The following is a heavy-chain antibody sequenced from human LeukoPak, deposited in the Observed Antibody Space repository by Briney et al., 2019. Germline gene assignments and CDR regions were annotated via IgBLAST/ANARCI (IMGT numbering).Heavy chain of an antibody. CDR3: ARDLVSSSIDY. CDR2: IGGPGGGE. Sequence: GGSLRLSCAVSGFTFNWFAMSWVRLAPGKGLEWVSAIGGPGGGEVFYADSVKGRFTISRDNSKNTLYLQMNSLRAEDTAVYYCARDLVSSSIDYWGQGTLVTVSS. CDR1: GFTFNWFA. D-gene: IGHD6-6*01. J-gene: IGHJ4*02. V-gene: IGHV3-23*01.